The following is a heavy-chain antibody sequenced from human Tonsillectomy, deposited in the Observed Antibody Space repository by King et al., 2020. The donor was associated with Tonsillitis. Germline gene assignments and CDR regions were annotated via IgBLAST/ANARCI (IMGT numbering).Heavy chain of an antibody. J-gene: IGHJ6*01. CDR3: ARLAFNYSYGLDV. CDR1: VGSISTYY. CDR2: LSYTGST. V-gene: IGHV4-59*08. D-gene: IGHD3-16*01. Sequence: VQLQESGPGLVKPSETLSLTCAVSVGSISTYYWSWIRQPPGKGLEWIGYLSYTGSTNYNPSLKSRVTISMDTSKNQFSLKLSSVTAADTAVYYCARLAFNYSYGLDVWGQGTTVTVPS.